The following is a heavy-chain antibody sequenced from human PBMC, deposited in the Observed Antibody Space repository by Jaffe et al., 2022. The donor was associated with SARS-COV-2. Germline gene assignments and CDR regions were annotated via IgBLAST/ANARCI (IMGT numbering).Heavy chain of an antibody. Sequence: QVQLQESGPGLVKPSETLSLTCTVSGGSLSSYYWIWIRQPPGKGLEWIGHIYSSGGTNYNPSLKSRVTISLDMSKNQFSLELTSVTAADTAVYYCGRNLQQLVNSYYYFYMDVWGKGTTVTVSS. V-gene: IGHV4-59*01. CDR3: GRNLQQLVNSYYYFYMDV. CDR1: GGSLSSYY. J-gene: IGHJ6*03. CDR2: IYSSGGT. D-gene: IGHD6-13*01.